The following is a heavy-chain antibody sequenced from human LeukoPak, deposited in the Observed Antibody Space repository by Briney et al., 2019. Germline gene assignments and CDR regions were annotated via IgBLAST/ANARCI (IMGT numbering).Heavy chain of an antibody. D-gene: IGHD6-19*01. J-gene: IGHJ4*02. CDR2: IKQDGSEK. CDR1: GFTFSSYG. Sequence: GGSLRLSCAASGFTFSSYGMHWVRQAPGKGLEWVANIKQDGSEKYYVDSVKGRFTISRDNAKNSLYLQMNSLRAEDTAVYYCARGPFIAVAVYYFDYWGQGTLVTVSS. V-gene: IGHV3-7*01. CDR3: ARGPFIAVAVYYFDY.